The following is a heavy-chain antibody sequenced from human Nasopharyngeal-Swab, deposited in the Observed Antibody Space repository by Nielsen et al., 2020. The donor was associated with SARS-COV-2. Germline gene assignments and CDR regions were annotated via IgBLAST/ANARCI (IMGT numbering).Heavy chain of an antibody. J-gene: IGHJ4*02. V-gene: IGHV3-21*05. Sequence: GESLKISCAASGFTFSSYSMNWVRQAPGKGLEWVSYISSSSSYIYYADSVKGRFTISRDNAKNSLYLQMNSLRAEDTAVYYCARDDRYSYGSGALEGWGQGTLVTVSS. CDR1: GFTFSSYS. CDR3: ARDDRYSYGSGALEG. CDR2: ISSSSSYI. D-gene: IGHD5-18*01.